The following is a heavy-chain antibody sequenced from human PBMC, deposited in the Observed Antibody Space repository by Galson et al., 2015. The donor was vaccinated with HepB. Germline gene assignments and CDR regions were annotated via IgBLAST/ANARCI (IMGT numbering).Heavy chain of an antibody. CDR2: INTNTGNT. V-gene: IGHV7-4-1*02. Sequence: SVKVSCKASGYTFTSYAMNWVRQAPGQGLEWMGWINTNTGNTTYAQGFTGRFVFSLDNSVSTAYLQISSLKAEDTAVYYCARDRLDSGYDSLWSWFDPWGQGTLVTVSS. CDR1: GYTFTSYA. CDR3: ARDRLDSGYDSLWSWFDP. J-gene: IGHJ5*02. D-gene: IGHD5-12*01.